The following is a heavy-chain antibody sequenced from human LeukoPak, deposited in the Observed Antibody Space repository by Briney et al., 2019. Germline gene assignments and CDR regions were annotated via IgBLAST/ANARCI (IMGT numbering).Heavy chain of an antibody. CDR3: ARLGANGSGWYVLL. CDR2: INHSGST. CDR1: GGSFSGYY. D-gene: IGHD6-19*01. J-gene: IGHJ4*02. V-gene: IGHV4-34*01. Sequence: SETLSLTCAVYGGSFSGYYWSWIRQPPGKGLEWIGEINHSGSTNYNPSLKSRVTISVDTSKNQFSLKLSSVTAADTAMYYCARLGANGSGWYVLLWGQGTLVTVSS.